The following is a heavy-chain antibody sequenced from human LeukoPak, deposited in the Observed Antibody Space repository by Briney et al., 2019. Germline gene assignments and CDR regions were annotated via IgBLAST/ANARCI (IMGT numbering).Heavy chain of an antibody. D-gene: IGHD3-10*01. CDR2: ISYDGSNK. CDR1: GFTFSSYG. CDR3: AKDQSWFGELLSYYFDY. Sequence: GGSLRLSCAASGFTFSSYGMHWVRQAPGKGLEWVAVISYDGSNKYYADSVKGRFTISRDNSKNTLYLQMNSLRAGDTAVYYSAKDQSWFGELLSYYFDYWGQGTLVTVSS. V-gene: IGHV3-30*18. J-gene: IGHJ4*02.